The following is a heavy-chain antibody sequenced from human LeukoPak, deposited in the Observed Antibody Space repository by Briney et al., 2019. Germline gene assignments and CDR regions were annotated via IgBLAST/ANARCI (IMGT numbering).Heavy chain of an antibody. D-gene: IGHD6-19*01. J-gene: IGHJ4*02. CDR3: ARPRSYSSGWTYYFDY. V-gene: IGHV5-51*01. CDR2: IYPGDSDT. Sequence: GESLKISCKTSGYSFTSYWIGWVRPMPGKGLEWMGIIYPGDSDTRYSPSFQGQVTISADKSISTAYLQWSSLRASDTAMYYCARPRSYSSGWTYYFDYWGQGTLVTVSS. CDR1: GYSFTSYW.